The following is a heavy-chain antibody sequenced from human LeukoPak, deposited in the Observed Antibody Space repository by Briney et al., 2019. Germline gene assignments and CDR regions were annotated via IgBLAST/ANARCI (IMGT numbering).Heavy chain of an antibody. Sequence: PGGTLRLSCAASGFNLRSFSMHWVRQARGKGLEYVSGISYSGGTTYYADSVTGRFTISRDDSKNTLYLQMGSLRAEYMAVYYCTRVADTGYFDYWGQGTLVTVSS. J-gene: IGHJ4*02. CDR2: ISYSGGTT. CDR3: TRVADTGYFDY. D-gene: IGHD2-8*02. CDR1: GFNLRSFS. V-gene: IGHV3-64*02.